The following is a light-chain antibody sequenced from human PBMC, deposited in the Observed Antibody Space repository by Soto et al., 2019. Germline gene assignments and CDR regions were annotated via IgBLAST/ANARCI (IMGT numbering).Light chain of an antibody. CDR1: QAISSN. J-gene: IGKJ4*01. Sequence: EIVRTQSPATLSVSRGERATLSCRANQAISSNLAWYQQKPGQAPRLLIYGASTRATDIPDRFSGSGSGTEFTLTISSLQSEDFAVYYCQHYNNWLGTFGGGTKVDIK. CDR3: QHYNNWLGT. CDR2: GAS. V-gene: IGKV3-15*01.